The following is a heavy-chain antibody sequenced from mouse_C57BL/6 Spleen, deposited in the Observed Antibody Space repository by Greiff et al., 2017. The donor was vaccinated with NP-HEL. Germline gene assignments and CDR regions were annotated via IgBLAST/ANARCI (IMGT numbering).Heavy chain of an antibody. Sequence: VQLQQPGAELVKPGASVKMSCKASGYTFTSYWITWVKQRPGRGLEWIGDIYPGSGSTNYNEKFKSKATLTVDTSSSTAYMQLSSLTSEDSAVYYCSRAYYGSSYEDAMDYWGQGTSVTVSS. D-gene: IGHD1-1*01. CDR2: IYPGSGST. CDR3: SRAYYGSSYEDAMDY. V-gene: IGHV1-55*01. J-gene: IGHJ4*01. CDR1: GYTFTSYW.